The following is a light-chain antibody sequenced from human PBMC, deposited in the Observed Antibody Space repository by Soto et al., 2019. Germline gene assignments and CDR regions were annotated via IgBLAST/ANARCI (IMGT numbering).Light chain of an antibody. V-gene: IGLV2-14*01. CDR1: DSDVGGYDY. Sequence: QSALTQPASVSGFPGQSITISCTGTDSDVGGYDYVSWYQQHPGKAPKLMIYGVTNRPSGVSSRFSGSKSGNTASLTISGLQADDEANEYCSSFTSSTPPHVVFGGGTKLTVL. J-gene: IGLJ2*01. CDR2: GVT. CDR3: SSFTSSTPPHVV.